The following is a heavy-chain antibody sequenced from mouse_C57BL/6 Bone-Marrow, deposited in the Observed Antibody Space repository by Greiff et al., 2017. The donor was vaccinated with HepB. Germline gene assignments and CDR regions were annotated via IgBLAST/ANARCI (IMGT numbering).Heavy chain of an antibody. CDR1: GYAFTNYL. J-gene: IGHJ4*01. V-gene: IGHV1-54*01. CDR3: ARSYGSSFYYAMDY. Sequence: VQLQQSGAELVRPGTSVTVSCKASGYAFTNYLIEWVKQRPGQGLEWIGVINPGSGGTNYNEKFKGKATLTADKSSSTAYMQLSSLTSEDSAVYFCARSYGSSFYYAMDYWGQGTSVTVSS. CDR2: INPGSGGT. D-gene: IGHD1-1*01.